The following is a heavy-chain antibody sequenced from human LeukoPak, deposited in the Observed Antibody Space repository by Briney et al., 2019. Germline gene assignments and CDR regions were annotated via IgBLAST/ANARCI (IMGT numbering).Heavy chain of an antibody. V-gene: IGHV3-7*03. D-gene: IGHD2-15*01. CDR2: IRQDGSEK. CDR3: ARGRGLPSAPIDY. CDR1: GFTFSSYW. Sequence: GGSLRLSCAASGFTFSSYWMSWVRQAPGKGLEWVANIRQDGSEKYFVDSVKGRFTTSRDNAKNSLYLQMNSLRAEDTAVYYCARGRGLPSAPIDYWGQGTLVTVSS. J-gene: IGHJ4*02.